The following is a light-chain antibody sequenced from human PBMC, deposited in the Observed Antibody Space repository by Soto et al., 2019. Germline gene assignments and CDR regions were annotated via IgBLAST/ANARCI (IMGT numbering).Light chain of an antibody. Sequence: DIQMTQSPSTLSASIGDRVTITCRASQSISSWLAWYQQKPGKAPKLLIYDASNLESGVPSGFSGSGYGTEFTLTISSLQPDDFATYYCQQYSSYPRTFGQGTRVEIK. CDR3: QQYSSYPRT. V-gene: IGKV1-5*01. CDR2: DAS. CDR1: QSISSW. J-gene: IGKJ1*01.